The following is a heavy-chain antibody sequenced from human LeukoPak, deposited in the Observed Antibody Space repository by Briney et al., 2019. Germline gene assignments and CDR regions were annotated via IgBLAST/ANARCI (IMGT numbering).Heavy chain of an antibody. V-gene: IGHV4-30-4*01. CDR3: ARAHDYGSGSFDY. J-gene: IGHJ4*02. D-gene: IGHD3-10*01. CDR2: IYYSGST. Sequence: PSETLSLTCTVSGGSISSGDYYWSWIRQPPGKGLEWIGYIYYSGSTYYNPSLKSRVPISVDTSKNQFSLKLSSVTAADTAVYYCARAHDYGSGSFDYWGQGTLVTVSS. CDR1: GGSISSGDYY.